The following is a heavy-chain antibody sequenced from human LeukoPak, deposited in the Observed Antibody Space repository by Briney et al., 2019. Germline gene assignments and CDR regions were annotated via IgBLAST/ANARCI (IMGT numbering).Heavy chain of an antibody. D-gene: IGHD5-12*01. CDR3: ARGRRGYSGYDYYYYYMDV. J-gene: IGHJ6*03. CDR1: GYTFTGYY. CDR2: MNPNSGNT. V-gene: IGHV1-8*02. Sequence: GASVKGSCKASGYTFTGYYMHWVRQATGQGLEWMGWMNPNSGNTGYAQKFQGRVTMTRNTSISTAYMELSSLRSEDTAVYYCARGRRGYSGYDYYYYYMDVWGKGTTVTISS.